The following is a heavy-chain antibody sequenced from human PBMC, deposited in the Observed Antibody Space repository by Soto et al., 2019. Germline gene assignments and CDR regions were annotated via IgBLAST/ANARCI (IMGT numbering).Heavy chain of an antibody. J-gene: IGHJ6*02. CDR2: ITWNGGNT. V-gene: IGHV3-43*01. CDR1: GFMFDDYN. Sequence: LRLSCAASGFMFDDYNMHWVRQAPGKGLEWVSLITWNGGNTYYADSVKGRFTISRDGTTKSVSLQMTSLKREDTGLYYCARETLSYGSALDVWGQGTTVTVSS. D-gene: IGHD3-16*01. CDR3: ARETLSYGSALDV.